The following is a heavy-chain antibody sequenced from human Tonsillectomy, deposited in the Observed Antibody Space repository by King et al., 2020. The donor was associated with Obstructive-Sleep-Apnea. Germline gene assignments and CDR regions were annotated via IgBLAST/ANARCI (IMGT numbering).Heavy chain of an antibody. V-gene: IGHV1-3*01. J-gene: IGHJ6*02. CDR3: ARDRVVYGSGWSYYYYGMDV. CDR1: GYTFTSYA. Sequence: QLVQSGAEVKKPGASVKVPCKASGYTFTSYAMHWVRQAPGQRLEWMGWINAGNGNTKYSQKFQGRVTITRDTSASTAYMELSSLRSEDTAVYYCARDRVVYGSGWSYYYYGMDVWGQGTTVTVSS. CDR2: INAGNGNT. D-gene: IGHD6-19*01.